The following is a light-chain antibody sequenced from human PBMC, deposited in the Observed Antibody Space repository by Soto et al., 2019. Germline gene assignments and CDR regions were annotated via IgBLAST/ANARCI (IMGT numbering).Light chain of an antibody. CDR1: TGAVTSGHY. J-gene: IGLJ1*01. CDR3: LLYYSGAYV. Sequence: QAVVTQEPSLTMSPGGTVTLTCDSSTGAVTSGHYPYWFQQKPGQAPRTLIYDTSKRHSWTSARFSGFLVGGKAALTLSGAQPEDEAEYYCLLYYSGAYVFGTGTKVTVL. V-gene: IGLV7-46*01. CDR2: DTS.